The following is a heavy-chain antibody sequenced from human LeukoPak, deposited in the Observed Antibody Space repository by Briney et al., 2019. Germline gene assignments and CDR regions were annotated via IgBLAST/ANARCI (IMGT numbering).Heavy chain of an antibody. CDR2: IYSGGST. J-gene: IGHJ4*02. Sequence: GGSLRLSCAASRFTVSRNYMTWVRQAPGNGLEWVSVIYSGGSTYYADSVKGRFTISRDNSRNTLFLQMKSLRAEDTAVYYCAKGVAVTGRDSAATFDFWGQGALVTVSS. D-gene: IGHD6-19*01. CDR1: RFTVSRNY. V-gene: IGHV3-53*01. CDR3: AKGVAVTGRDSAATFDF.